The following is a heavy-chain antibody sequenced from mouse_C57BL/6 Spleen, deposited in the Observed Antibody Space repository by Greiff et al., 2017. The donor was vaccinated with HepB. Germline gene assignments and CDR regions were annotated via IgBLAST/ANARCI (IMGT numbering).Heavy chain of an antibody. CDR2: IYPGDGDT. J-gene: IGHJ2*01. D-gene: IGHD4-1*01. CDR3: ARDGTGVYFDY. CDR1: GYAFSSYW. Sequence: VKLMESGAELVKPGASVKISCKASGYAFSSYWMNWVKQRPGKGLEWIGQIYPGDGDTNYNGKFKGKATLTADKSSSTAYMQLSSLTSEDSAVYFCARDGTGVYFDYWGQGTTLTVSS. V-gene: IGHV1-80*01.